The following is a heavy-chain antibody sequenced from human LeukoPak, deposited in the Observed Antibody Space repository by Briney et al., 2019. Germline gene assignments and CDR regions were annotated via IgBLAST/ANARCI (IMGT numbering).Heavy chain of an antibody. CDR2: IWYDGTNK. J-gene: IGHJ4*02. CDR1: GFTFRSFA. D-gene: IGHD3-3*01. CDR3: GKDHHDFWSGYLDY. V-gene: IGHV3-33*06. Sequence: GRSLRLSCAASGFTFRSFAMHWVRQAPDKGLEWVAIIWYDGTNKYYADSVKGRFTISRDNSKNTLYLQMNSLRAEDTAVCYCGKDHHDFWSGYLDYWGQGTLVTVSS.